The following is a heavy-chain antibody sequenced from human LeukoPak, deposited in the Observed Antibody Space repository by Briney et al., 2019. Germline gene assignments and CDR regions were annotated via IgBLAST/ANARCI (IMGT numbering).Heavy chain of an antibody. Sequence: PSETLSLTCTVSGGSISSYYWSWIRQPPGKGLEWIGEINHSGSTNYNPSLKSRVTISVDTSKNQFSLKLSSVTAADTAVYYCARTYGSGSYGFNYNWFDPWGQGTLVTVSS. CDR3: ARTYGSGSYGFNYNWFDP. CDR2: INHSGST. CDR1: GGSISSYY. V-gene: IGHV4-34*01. J-gene: IGHJ5*02. D-gene: IGHD3-10*01.